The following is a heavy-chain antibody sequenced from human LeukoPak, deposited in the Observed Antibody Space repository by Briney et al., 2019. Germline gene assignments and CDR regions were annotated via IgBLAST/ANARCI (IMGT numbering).Heavy chain of an antibody. CDR1: GFTFSSYA. D-gene: IGHD1-26*01. Sequence: PGGSLRLSCAASGFTFSSYAMHWVRQAPGKGLEWVAVISYDGSNKYYADSVKGRFTISRDNSKNTLYLQMNSLRAEDTAVYYCASWEVLGGAYYFDYWGQGTLVTVSS. CDR2: ISYDGSNK. V-gene: IGHV3-30-3*01. J-gene: IGHJ4*02. CDR3: ASWEVLGGAYYFDY.